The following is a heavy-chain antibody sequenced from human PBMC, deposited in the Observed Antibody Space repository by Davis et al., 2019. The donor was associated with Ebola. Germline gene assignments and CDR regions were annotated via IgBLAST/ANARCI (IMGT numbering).Heavy chain of an antibody. CDR1: GYTFTSYG. D-gene: IGHD3-10*01. J-gene: IGHJ4*02. V-gene: IGHV1-18*04. CDR3: ARDGFYYGSGRTSGGVGYYFDY. CDR2: ISAYNGNT. Sequence: ASVKVSCKASGYTFTSYGISWVRQAPGQGLEWMGWISAYNGNTNYAQKLQGRVTMTTDTSTSTAYMELRSLRSDDTAVYYCARDGFYYGSGRTSGGVGYYFDYWGQGTLVTVSS.